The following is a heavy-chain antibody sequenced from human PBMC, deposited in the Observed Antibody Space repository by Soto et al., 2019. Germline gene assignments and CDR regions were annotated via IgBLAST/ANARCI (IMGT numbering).Heavy chain of an antibody. CDR1: GGSFSGYY. V-gene: IGHV4-34*01. Sequence: PSETLSLTCAVYGGSFSGYYWSWIRQPPGKGLEWIGEINHSGSTNYNPSLKSRVTISVDTSKNQFSLKLSSVTAADTAVYYCARDSRIIVVPAAIKTRNWFDPWAREPRSPSPQ. D-gene: IGHD2-2*01. CDR2: INHSGST. J-gene: IGHJ5*02. CDR3: ARDSRIIVVPAAIKTRNWFDP.